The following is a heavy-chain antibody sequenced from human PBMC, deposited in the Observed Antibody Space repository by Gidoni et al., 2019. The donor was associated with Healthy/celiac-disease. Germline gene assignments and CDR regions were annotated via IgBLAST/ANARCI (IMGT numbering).Heavy chain of an antibody. CDR2: IVVGSGNT. D-gene: IGHD1-26*01. Sequence: QMQLVQSGPEEKKPETSVTVSCKASGFTFTSSAVQWVRQARGQRLEWIGWIVVGSGNTNYAQKFQERVTITRDMSTSTAYMELSSLRSEDTDVYYCAATRIVGATGDFDYWGQGTLVTVSS. CDR1: GFTFTSSA. CDR3: AATRIVGATGDFDY. V-gene: IGHV1-58*01. J-gene: IGHJ4*02.